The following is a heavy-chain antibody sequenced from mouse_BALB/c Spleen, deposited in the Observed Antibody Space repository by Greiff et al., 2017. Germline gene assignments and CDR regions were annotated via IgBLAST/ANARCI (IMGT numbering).Heavy chain of an antibody. J-gene: IGHJ4*01. D-gene: IGHD1-1*01. CDR1: GFSLTSYD. Sequence: QVTLKESGPGLVAPSQSLSITCTVSGFSLTSYDISWIRQPPGKGLEWLGVIWTGGGTNYNSAFMSRLSISKDNSKSQVFLKMNSLQTDDTAIYYCVRYYGRVYAMDYWGQGTSVTVSS. CDR3: VRYYGRVYAMDY. CDR2: IWTGGGT. V-gene: IGHV2-9-2*01.